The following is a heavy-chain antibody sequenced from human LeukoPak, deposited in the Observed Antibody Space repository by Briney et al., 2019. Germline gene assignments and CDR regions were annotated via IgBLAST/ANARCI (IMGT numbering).Heavy chain of an antibody. CDR1: GGSFSGYY. CDR2: INHSGST. Sequence: SETLSLTCAVYGGSFSGYYWSWIRQPPGKGLEWIGEINHSGSTNYNPSLKSRVTISVDTSKNQLSLKLSSVTAADTAVYYCARRVAARRAGWFDPWGQGTLVTVSS. D-gene: IGHD6-6*01. CDR3: ARRVAARRAGWFDP. J-gene: IGHJ5*02. V-gene: IGHV4-34*01.